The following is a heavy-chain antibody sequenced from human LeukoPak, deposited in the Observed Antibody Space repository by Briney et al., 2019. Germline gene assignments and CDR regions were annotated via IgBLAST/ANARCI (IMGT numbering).Heavy chain of an antibody. V-gene: IGHV3-21*01. CDR1: GFTFSSYT. CDR3: TRDHPLHYYDQPDAFDM. CDR2: ISGSSSYI. J-gene: IGHJ3*02. D-gene: IGHD3-22*01. Sequence: GGSLRLSCAASGFTFSSYTINWVRQAPGKGLEGVSSISGSSSYIYYADSLKGRFTISRANAKNSLFLQMNSLRAEDTAVYYCTRDHPLHYYDQPDAFDMWGQGTMVTVSS.